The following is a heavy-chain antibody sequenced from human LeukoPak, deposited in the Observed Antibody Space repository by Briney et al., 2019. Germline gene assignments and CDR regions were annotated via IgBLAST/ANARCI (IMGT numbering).Heavy chain of an antibody. D-gene: IGHD3-10*01. CDR2: INPNSGGT. CDR3: ARAPWGGSYFPPLH. V-gene: IGHV1-2*02. Sequence: ASVKVSCKASGYTFTGYYMHWVRQAPGQGLEWMGWINPNSGGTNYAQKFQGRVTMTRDTSISTAYMELSRLRSDDTAVYYCARAPWGGSYFPPLHWGQGTLVTVSS. CDR1: GYTFTGYY. J-gene: IGHJ4*02.